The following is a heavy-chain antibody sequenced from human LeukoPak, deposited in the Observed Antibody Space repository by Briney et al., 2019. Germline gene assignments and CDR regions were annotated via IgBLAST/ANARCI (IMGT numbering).Heavy chain of an antibody. Sequence: SVKVSCKASLGTLRSYAISWVRQAPGQGLEWTGGIIPLFGTANYAQKFQGRVTITADESTSTAYMELSSLRSEDTAVYYCAGRVSIFGVFPLGDYGMDVWGQGTTVTVSS. CDR2: IIPLFGTA. J-gene: IGHJ6*02. CDR1: LGTLRSYA. D-gene: IGHD3-3*01. CDR3: AGRVSIFGVFPLGDYGMDV. V-gene: IGHV1-69*13.